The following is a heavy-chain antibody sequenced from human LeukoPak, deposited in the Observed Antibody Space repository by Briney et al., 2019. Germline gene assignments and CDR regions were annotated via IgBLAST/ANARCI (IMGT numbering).Heavy chain of an antibody. J-gene: IGHJ5*02. CDR1: GYTFTSYG. CDR3: ARDFQAAAGGGWFDP. CDR2: ISAYNGNT. D-gene: IGHD6-13*01. Sequence: GASVKVSCKASGYTFTSYGISWVRQAPGQGLEGMGWISAYNGNTNYAQKLQGRVTMTTDTSTSTAYMELRSLRSDDTAVYYCARDFQAAAGGGWFDPWGQGTLVTVSS. V-gene: IGHV1-18*01.